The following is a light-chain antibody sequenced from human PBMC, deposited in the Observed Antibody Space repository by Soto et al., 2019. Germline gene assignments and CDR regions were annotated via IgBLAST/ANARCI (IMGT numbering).Light chain of an antibody. CDR2: KIS. CDR3: MQATQFSWT. Sequence: DIVMTQTPLSSPVTLGQPASISCRSSESLVHSDGNTYLSWLHQRPGQPPRLLIYKISKRLPGVPERISGSGAGTEFTLKISRVDAEDVGIYYCMQATQFSWTFGQGTKVEI. V-gene: IGKV2-24*01. CDR1: ESLVHSDGNTY. J-gene: IGKJ1*01.